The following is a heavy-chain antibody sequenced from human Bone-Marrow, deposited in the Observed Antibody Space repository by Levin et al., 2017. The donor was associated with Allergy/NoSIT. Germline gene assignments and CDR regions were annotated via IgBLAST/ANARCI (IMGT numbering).Heavy chain of an antibody. CDR2: IIPIFGTA. V-gene: IGHV1-69*06. CDR1: GGTFSSYA. D-gene: IGHD2-2*01. J-gene: IGHJ5*02. CDR3: ARVPGSCSSTSCYANWFDP. Sequence: SVKVSCKASGGTFSSYAISWVRQAPGQGLEWMGGIIPIFGTANYAQKFQGRVTITADKSTSTAYMELSSLRSEDTAVYYCARVPGSCSSTSCYANWFDPWGQGTLVTVSS.